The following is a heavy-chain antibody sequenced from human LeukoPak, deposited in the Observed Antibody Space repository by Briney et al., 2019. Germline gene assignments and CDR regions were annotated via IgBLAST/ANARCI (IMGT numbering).Heavy chain of an antibody. Sequence: GVSLKISCKGSGYSFTSYWIGWVRQMPGKGLEWMGIIYPGDSDTRYSPSFQGQVTISADKSISTAYLQWSSLKASDTAMYYCARLAAADYSSGWPYYFDYWGQGTLVTVSS. CDR1: GYSFTSYW. CDR2: IYPGDSDT. D-gene: IGHD6-19*01. V-gene: IGHV5-51*01. CDR3: ARLAAADYSSGWPYYFDY. J-gene: IGHJ4*02.